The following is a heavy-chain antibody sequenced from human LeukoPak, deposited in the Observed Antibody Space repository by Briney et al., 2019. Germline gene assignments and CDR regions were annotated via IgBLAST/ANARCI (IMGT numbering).Heavy chain of an antibody. D-gene: IGHD3-22*01. Sequence: SETLSLTCAVYGGSSSGYYWSWIRQPPGKGLEWIGEINHSGSTNYNPSLKSRVTISVDTSKNQFSLKLSSVTAADTAVYYCARPYRPYDSSGYYYGFDYWGQGTLVTISS. CDR2: INHSGST. CDR3: ARPYRPYDSSGYYYGFDY. J-gene: IGHJ4*02. V-gene: IGHV4-34*01. CDR1: GGSSSGYY.